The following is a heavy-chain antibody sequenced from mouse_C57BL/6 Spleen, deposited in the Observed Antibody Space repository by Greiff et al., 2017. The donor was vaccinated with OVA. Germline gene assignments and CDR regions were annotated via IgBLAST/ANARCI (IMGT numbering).Heavy chain of an antibody. CDR1: GYTFNSYW. V-gene: IGHV1-55*01. J-gene: IGHJ4*01. Sequence: VQLQQPGAELVKPGASVKMSCEASGYTFNSYWINWVKQRPGQGLEWIGDIYPGSGSTNYNAKFKGKATLTVDTSSSTAYMQLSSLTSEDSAVYYCARYLYYSGSSYVDYAMDYWGQGTSVTVSA. CDR3: ARYLYYSGSSYVDYAMDY. CDR2: IYPGSGST. D-gene: IGHD1-1*01.